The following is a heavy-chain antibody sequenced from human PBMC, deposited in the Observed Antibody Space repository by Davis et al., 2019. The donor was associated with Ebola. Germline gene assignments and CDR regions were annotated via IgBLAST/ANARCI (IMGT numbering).Heavy chain of an antibody. CDR3: ARDSMYSSSWYCWFDP. CDR1: GGTFSSYA. Sequence: SVKVSCKASGGTFSSYAISWVRQAPGQGLEWMGGIIPIFGTANYAQKFQGRVTITADESTSTAYMELSSLRSEDTAVYYCARDSMYSSSWYCWFDPWGQGTLVTVAS. D-gene: IGHD6-13*01. V-gene: IGHV1-69*13. CDR2: IIPIFGTA. J-gene: IGHJ5*02.